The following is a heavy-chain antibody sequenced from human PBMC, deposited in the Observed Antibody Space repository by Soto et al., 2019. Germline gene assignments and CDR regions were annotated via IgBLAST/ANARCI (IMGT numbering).Heavy chain of an antibody. CDR3: ARAQLERPAAFDI. D-gene: IGHD1-1*01. CDR2: IYHSGST. Sequence: PSETLSLTCAVSSGSISSSNWWSWVRQPPGKGLEWIGEIYHSGSTNYNPSLKSRVTISVDKSKNQFSLKLSSVTAADTAVYYCARAQLERPAAFDIWGQGTMVTVSS. J-gene: IGHJ3*02. CDR1: SGSISSSNW. V-gene: IGHV4-4*02.